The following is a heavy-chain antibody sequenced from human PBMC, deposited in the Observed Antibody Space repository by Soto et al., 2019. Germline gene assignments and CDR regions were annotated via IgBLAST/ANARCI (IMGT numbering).Heavy chain of an antibody. D-gene: IGHD3-22*01. V-gene: IGHV1-69*01. CDR1: GGTPSNSA. CDR2: IIPVFGLV. CDR3: AGGRIVVVGSRAYYGMDV. J-gene: IGHJ6*02. Sequence: QVHLLLQSGAEVKKPGSSVKVSCKASGGTPSNSAISWVRQAPGQGLEWMGGIIPVFGLVKYAQNFQGRVTIPADESTNTAYMELRSLRPEDTAVYYCAGGRIVVVGSRAYYGMDVWGQGTTVTVSS.